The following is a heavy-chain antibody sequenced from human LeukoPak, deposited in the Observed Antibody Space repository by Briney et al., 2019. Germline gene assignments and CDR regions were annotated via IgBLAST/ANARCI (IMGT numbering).Heavy chain of an antibody. CDR1: GYTFTSYA. Sequence: ASVKVSCKASGYTFTSYAMNWVRQAPGQGLEWMGWINTNSGNPTYAQGFTGRFVFSLDTAVSTAYLQLSSLKAEDTAVYYCARGPGTYYYVSSGYSFDYGGQGTLVTVSS. J-gene: IGHJ4*02. CDR2: INTNSGNP. D-gene: IGHD3-22*01. CDR3: ARGPGTYYYVSSGYSFDY. V-gene: IGHV7-4-1*02.